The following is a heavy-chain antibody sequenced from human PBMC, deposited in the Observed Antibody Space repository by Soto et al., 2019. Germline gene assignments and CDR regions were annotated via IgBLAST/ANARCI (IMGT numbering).Heavy chain of an antibody. Sequence: PSETLSLTCTVSEGSINWSPDYWGWLRQPPGKEPQWIASVHYTASTTYYNPSHKSRVTISVDTSKNQFSLNLRSVTAADTAIYYCARATPGYPGRAFQIWGQGKMVTVSS. CDR3: ARATPGYPGRAFQI. V-gene: IGHV4-39*02. CDR1: EGSINWSPDY. CDR2: VHYTAST. J-gene: IGHJ3*02. D-gene: IGHD2-15*01.